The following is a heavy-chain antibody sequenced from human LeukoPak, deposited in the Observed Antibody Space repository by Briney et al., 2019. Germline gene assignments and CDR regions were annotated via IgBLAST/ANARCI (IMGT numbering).Heavy chain of an antibody. CDR1: GGSISSSNW. Sequence: SETLSLTCAVSGGSISSSNWWSWVRQPPGKGLEWIGEIYHSGSTNYNPSLKSRVTISVDKSKNQFSLKLSSVTAADTAVYYCARLRITMVRGVILYWFDPWGQGTLVTVSS. V-gene: IGHV4-4*02. CDR3: ARLRITMVRGVILYWFDP. D-gene: IGHD3-10*01. J-gene: IGHJ5*02. CDR2: IYHSGST.